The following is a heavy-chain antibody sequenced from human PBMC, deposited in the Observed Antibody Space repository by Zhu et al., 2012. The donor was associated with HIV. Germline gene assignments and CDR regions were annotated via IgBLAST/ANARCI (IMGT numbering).Heavy chain of an antibody. CDR3: ARRLSRPRGYYFDY. CDR1: GASISSSSYY. J-gene: IGHJ4*02. Sequence: QVQLQESGPGLVKPSETLSLTCSASGASISSSSYYWGWIRQPPGKGLEWIGTIYYSGSTYYKPSLESRVTISVDTSKNQFSLKLSSVTAADTAVYYCARRLSRPRGYYFDYWGQGTLVTVSS. D-gene: IGHD4/OR15-4a*01. V-gene: IGHV4-39*07. CDR2: IYYSGST.